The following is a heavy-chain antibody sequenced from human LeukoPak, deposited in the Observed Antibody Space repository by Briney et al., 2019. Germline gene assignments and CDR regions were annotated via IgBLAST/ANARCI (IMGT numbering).Heavy chain of an antibody. CDR3: TREARGGY. D-gene: IGHD3-10*01. CDR2: ITARTYGGTT. Sequence: GGSLRLSCTTSGFIFGDYAMGRFRQAPGKGLEWVGFITARTYGGTTEYAASVKGRFIISRDDSKSIAYLQMNSLKSEDTAVYYCTREARGGYWGQGTLVTVSS. J-gene: IGHJ4*02. CDR1: GFIFGDYA. V-gene: IGHV3-49*03.